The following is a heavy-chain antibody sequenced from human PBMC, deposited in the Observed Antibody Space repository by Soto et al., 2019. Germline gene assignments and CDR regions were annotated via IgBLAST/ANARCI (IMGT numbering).Heavy chain of an antibody. CDR3: ARDHRDSGSRSKPLDY. J-gene: IGHJ4*02. Sequence: EVQLVESGGGLVQPGGSLRLSCAASGFTFSSYSMNWVRQAPGKGLEWVSYISSSSSTIYYADSVKGRFTISRDNAKNSRYLQMNSLRAEDTAVYYCARDHRDSGSRSKPLDYWGQGTLVTVSS. CDR1: GFTFSSYS. V-gene: IGHV3-48*01. CDR2: ISSSSSTI. D-gene: IGHD3-10*01.